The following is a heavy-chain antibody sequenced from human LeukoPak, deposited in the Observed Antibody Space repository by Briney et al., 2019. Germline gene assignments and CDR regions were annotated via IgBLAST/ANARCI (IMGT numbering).Heavy chain of an antibody. D-gene: IGHD3-22*01. CDR1: GYSFTSYW. Sequence: GESLKISCKGSGYSFTSYWIGWVRQMPGKGLEWMGIIYPGDSDTRYSPSFQGQVTISADKSISTAYLQWSSLKASDTAMYYCASLRLGHYDSSGYAFDIWGQGTMVTVSS. J-gene: IGHJ3*02. V-gene: IGHV5-51*01. CDR3: ASLRLGHYDSSGYAFDI. CDR2: IYPGDSDT.